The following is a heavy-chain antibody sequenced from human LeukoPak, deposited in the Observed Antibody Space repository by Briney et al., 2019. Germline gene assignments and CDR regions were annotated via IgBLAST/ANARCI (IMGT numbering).Heavy chain of an antibody. Sequence: GGSLRLSCAASGFTFSSYSMNWVRQAPGKGLEWVSSISSTSSDIYYAESVKGRLTISRDNAKNSLYLQMNSLRADDTAVYYCARDGDMDVWGKGTTVTISS. CDR3: ARDGDMDV. D-gene: IGHD3-16*01. V-gene: IGHV3-21*01. CDR1: GFTFSSYS. J-gene: IGHJ6*03. CDR2: ISSTSSDI.